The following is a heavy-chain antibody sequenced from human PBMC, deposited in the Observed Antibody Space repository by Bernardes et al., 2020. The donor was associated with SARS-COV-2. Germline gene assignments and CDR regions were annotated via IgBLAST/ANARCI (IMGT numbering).Heavy chain of an antibody. CDR2: SSGTGRYI. CDR1: GYTFSSHT. J-gene: IGHJ4*02. Sequence: GGSLRLSCLGSGYTFSSHTMTWVRQAPGKGLEWVSLSSGTGRYIYYADSVMGRFTISRDNAKNSLSLQMNSLTAEDTAIYYCTRDVVDRGDFWAGQSDYWGQGALVTVSS. V-gene: IGHV3-21*01. CDR3: TRDVVDRGDFWAGQSDY. D-gene: IGHD3-3*01.